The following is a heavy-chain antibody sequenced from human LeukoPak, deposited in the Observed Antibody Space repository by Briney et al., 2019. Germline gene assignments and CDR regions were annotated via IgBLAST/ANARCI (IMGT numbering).Heavy chain of an antibody. Sequence: GGSLRLSCAASGFTIGPYAMYWVRQGPGRGLEWVSVIKADGSGTFYADSVRGRFTTSRDNSKNSPYLQMNSLTSEDTALYYCATWAFYHNLDVWGQGITVIVSS. CDR2: IKADGSGT. CDR3: ATWAFYHNLDV. V-gene: IGHV3-43*02. CDR1: GFTIGPYA. D-gene: IGHD2/OR15-2a*01. J-gene: IGHJ6*02.